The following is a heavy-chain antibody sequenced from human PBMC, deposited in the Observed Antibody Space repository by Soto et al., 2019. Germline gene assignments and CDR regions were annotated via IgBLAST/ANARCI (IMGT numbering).Heavy chain of an antibody. CDR3: TKGAAPPPTYYNDSSGYFDN. CDR1: GVTFSSYA. V-gene: IGHV3-23*01. D-gene: IGHD3-22*01. J-gene: IGHJ4*01. CDR2: ISGSGGST. Sequence: GGSLSLSCAASGVTFSSYAMSWVCQAPGKGLEWVSAISGSGGSTYYDDSVKGRFTISRDNSKNTLYLQMNSLRAEDTAVYYCTKGAAPPPTYYNDSSGYFDNLGQETLVTVSS.